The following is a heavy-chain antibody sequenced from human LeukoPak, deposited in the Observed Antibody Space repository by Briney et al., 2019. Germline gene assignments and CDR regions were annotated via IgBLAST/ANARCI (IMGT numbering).Heavy chain of an antibody. CDR1: GGSISSGGYY. V-gene: IGHV4-30-2*01. D-gene: IGHD6-13*01. CDR2: IYHSGST. CDR3: ARVRTDSSPSLFDY. Sequence: SETLSLTCTVSGGSISSGGYYWSWIRQPPGKGLEWIGYIYHSGSTYYNPSLKSRVTISVDRSKNQFSLKLSSVTAADTAVYYCARVRTDSSPSLFDYWGQGTLVTVSS. J-gene: IGHJ4*02.